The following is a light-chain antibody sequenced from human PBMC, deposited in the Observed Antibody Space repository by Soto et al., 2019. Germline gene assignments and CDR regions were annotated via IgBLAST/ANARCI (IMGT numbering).Light chain of an antibody. V-gene: IGLV1-40*01. Sequence: QSVLTQPASVSGAPGQTITISCTGSSANIGAGYDVHWYQQFPGTAPKLLIHGNNDRPSGVSDRFSASKSGTSASLAITGRQAEDEADYYCAAWYDSLNGLVFGGGTKLTVL. J-gene: IGLJ2*01. CDR1: SANIGAGYD. CDR2: GNN. CDR3: AAWYDSLNGLV.